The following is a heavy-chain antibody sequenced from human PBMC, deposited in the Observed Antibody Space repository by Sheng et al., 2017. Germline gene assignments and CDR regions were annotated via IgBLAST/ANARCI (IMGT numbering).Heavy chain of an antibody. CDR2: ISYDGSNK. V-gene: IGHV3-30*04. J-gene: IGHJ4*02. Sequence: QVQLVESGGGVVQPGRSLRLSCAASGFTFSSYAMHWVRQAPGKGLEWVAVISYDGSNKYYADSVKGRFTISRDNSKNTLYLQMNSLRAEDTAVYYCARGIGGGSGWYYFDYWGQGTLVTVSS. CDR3: ARGIGGGSGWYYFDY. D-gene: IGHD6-19*01. CDR1: GFTFSSYA.